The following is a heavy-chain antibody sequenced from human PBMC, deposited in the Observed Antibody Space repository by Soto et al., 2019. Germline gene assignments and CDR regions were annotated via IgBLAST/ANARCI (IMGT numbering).Heavy chain of an antibody. CDR1: GGTLSSYA. D-gene: IGHD2-2*02. CDR3: AGTREIPYYHGMDV. V-gene: IGHV1-69*13. J-gene: IGHJ6*02. Sequence: SVKVSCKAPGGTLSSYAINWVRQAPGQGLEWMGGIIPIFGSANYAPKFQGRVTISADESTSTAYMEVSSLRSEDTAVYYCAGTREIPYYHGMDVWGQGTTVTVSS. CDR2: IIPIFGSA.